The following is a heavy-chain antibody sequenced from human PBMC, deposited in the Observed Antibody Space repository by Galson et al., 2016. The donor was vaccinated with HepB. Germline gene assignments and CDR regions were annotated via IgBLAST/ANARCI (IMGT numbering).Heavy chain of an antibody. Sequence: SLVRQSPGQGLEWIGQIYHNGLTNSTPSLESRLTISVDKSKKHFSLRLSSVTAVDSAVYYCATMYGSGGFYGLDYWGQGTLVTVSS. V-gene: IGHV4-4*02. D-gene: IGHD3-22*01. J-gene: IGHJ4*02. CDR3: ATMYGSGGFYGLDY. CDR2: IYHNGLT.